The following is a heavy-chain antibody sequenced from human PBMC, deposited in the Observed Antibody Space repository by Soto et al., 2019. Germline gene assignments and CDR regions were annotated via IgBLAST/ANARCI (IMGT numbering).Heavy chain of an antibody. Sequence: QVQLVQSGAEVKEPGASVRVSCKASGYTFTTHGISWVRQAPGQGLEWMGWISPYNGKTTYAQKVQGRVTMTTDTSTSTGYMELRGLRSDDTAVYYCARVDDYVWGSFRPWGQGTQVTVSS. V-gene: IGHV1-18*04. D-gene: IGHD3-16*02. J-gene: IGHJ4*02. CDR2: ISPYNGKT. CDR3: ARVDDYVWGSFRP. CDR1: GYTFTTHG.